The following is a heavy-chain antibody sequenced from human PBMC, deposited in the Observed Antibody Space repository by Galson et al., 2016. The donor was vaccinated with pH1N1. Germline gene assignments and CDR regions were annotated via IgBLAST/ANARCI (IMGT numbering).Heavy chain of an antibody. J-gene: IGHJ4*02. CDR3: ARHSGDGYRYGSERYFDY. V-gene: IGHV5-51*01. CDR1: GYSFTRYW. D-gene: IGHD5-18*01. Sequence: QSGAEVKKPGESLKISCKGSGYSFTRYWIGWVRQMPGKGLEWMGIIFPGDSDPRYSPSFQGQVTTSADKSISTAYLQWSSLKASDTAMYYCARHSGDGYRYGSERYFDYWGQGTLVTVSS. CDR2: IFPGDSDP.